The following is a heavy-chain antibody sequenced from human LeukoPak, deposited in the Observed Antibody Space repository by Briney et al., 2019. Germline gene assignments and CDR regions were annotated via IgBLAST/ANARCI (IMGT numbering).Heavy chain of an antibody. V-gene: IGHV4-39*01. CDR3: ARSSEYGDPFNY. CDR2: IYYSGST. Sequence: PSVTLSLTCTVSGASISRSDYFWGWIRQPPGKGLEWIGSIYYSGSTYYSPSLKGRVTISVDTSRNQFSLKLNSVTAADTAVYYCARSSEYGDPFNYWGQGTLVTVSS. J-gene: IGHJ4*02. CDR1: GASISRSDYF. D-gene: IGHD4-17*01.